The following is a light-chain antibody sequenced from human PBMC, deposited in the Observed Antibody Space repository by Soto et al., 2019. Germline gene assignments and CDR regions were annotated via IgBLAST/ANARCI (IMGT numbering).Light chain of an antibody. Sequence: QSVLTQPPSVSGAPGQRVSISCTGSSSNIGARYVVYWYQQLPGTAPKLLVSGVNDRPSGVPDRFSGSTSGTSASLAITGLQAEDEADHYCQSYDSSLSGSVFGTGTKVTVL. CDR1: SSNIGARYV. J-gene: IGLJ1*01. CDR2: GVN. CDR3: QSYDSSLSGSV. V-gene: IGLV1-40*01.